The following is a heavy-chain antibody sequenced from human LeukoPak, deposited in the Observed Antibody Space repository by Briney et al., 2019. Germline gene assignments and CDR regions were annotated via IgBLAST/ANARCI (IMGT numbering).Heavy chain of an antibody. V-gene: IGHV1-2*02. CDR1: GYTFTGYY. CDR2: INPNSGGT. D-gene: IGHD2-8*01. J-gene: IGHJ6*04. CDR3: ARDLMYEMDV. Sequence: GASVKVSCKASGYTFTGYYMHWVRQAPGQGLEWMGWINPNSGGTKYAQNFQGRVTMTSDTSISTAYMELSRLRSDDTAVYYCARDLMYEMDVWGKGTTVTVSS.